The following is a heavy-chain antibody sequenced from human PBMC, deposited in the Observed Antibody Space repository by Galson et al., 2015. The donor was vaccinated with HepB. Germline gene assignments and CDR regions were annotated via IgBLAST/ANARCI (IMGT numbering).Heavy chain of an antibody. V-gene: IGHV3-64D*06. Sequence: SLRLSCAASGFTFNTYAMNWVRQAPGKGLEYVSAISSNGAGTYYADSVKGRFTISRDNSKNTLYLQMSSLRAEDTAVYYCVKVAVTATTLGSHFDYWGQGTLFTVSP. CDR3: VKVAVTATTLGSHFDY. CDR2: ISSNGAGT. CDR1: GFTFNTYA. D-gene: IGHD1-7*01. J-gene: IGHJ4*02.